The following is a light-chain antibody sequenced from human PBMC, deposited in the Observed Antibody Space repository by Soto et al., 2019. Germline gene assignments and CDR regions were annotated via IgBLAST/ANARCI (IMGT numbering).Light chain of an antibody. CDR1: SSNIGAGYD. J-gene: IGLJ1*01. CDR3: QSYDRSLPDFV. CDR2: ANT. Sequence: QSALTQPPSVSGAPGQRVTISCAGSSSNIGAGYDVHWYQHLAGTAPKILIYANTNRPSGVPDRFSASKSGTSASLAITGLLAYDEADYYCQSYDRSLPDFVFGSGTKVTVL. V-gene: IGLV1-40*01.